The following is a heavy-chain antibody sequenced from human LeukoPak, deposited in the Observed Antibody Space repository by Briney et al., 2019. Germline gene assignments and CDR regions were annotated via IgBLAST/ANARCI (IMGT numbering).Heavy chain of an antibody. CDR1: GFTFSDYY. CDR2: ISSSGSTI. D-gene: IGHD6-13*01. CDR3: AKGAAAGTGDAFDI. J-gene: IGHJ3*02. Sequence: PGGSLRLSCAASGFTFSDYYMSWIRQAPGKGLEWVSYISSSGSTIYYADSVKGRFTISRDNAKNSLYLQMNSLRAEDMALYYCAKGAAAGTGDAFDIWGQGTMVTVSS. V-gene: IGHV3-11*01.